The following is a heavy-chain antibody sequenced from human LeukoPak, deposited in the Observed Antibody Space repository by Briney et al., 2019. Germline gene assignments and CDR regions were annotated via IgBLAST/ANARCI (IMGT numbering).Heavy chain of an antibody. V-gene: IGHV4-39*01. J-gene: IGHJ6*03. D-gene: IGHD1-1*01. CDR2: VFHSGNT. CDR3: ARQIVGTSWNYYHSYIDV. Sequence: SETLSLTCSVSGGSISSSRYHWGWLRQPPGKGLEWIGNVFHSGNTYSSPSLQSRVGFSVDTSKNQFSLKLTSLTATDTAIYYCARQIVGTSWNYYHSYIDVRGKGTSVSVSS. CDR1: GGSISSSRYH.